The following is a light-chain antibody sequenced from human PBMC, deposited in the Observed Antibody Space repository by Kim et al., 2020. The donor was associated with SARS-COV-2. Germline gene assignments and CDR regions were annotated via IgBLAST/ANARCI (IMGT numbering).Light chain of an antibody. J-gene: IGLJ2*01. Sequence: GQRVTLSCSGSSSNIGYNYVYWYQQLPGTAPKLLIYLNNERPSGVPERFSGSKSGTSASLAISGLRSEDGADYYCAAWDDSLSGPVFGGGTQLTVL. V-gene: IGLV1-47*02. CDR3: AAWDDSLSGPV. CDR2: LNN. CDR1: SSNIGYNY.